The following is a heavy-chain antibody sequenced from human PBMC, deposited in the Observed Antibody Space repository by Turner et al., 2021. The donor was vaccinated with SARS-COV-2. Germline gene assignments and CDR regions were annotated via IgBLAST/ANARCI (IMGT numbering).Heavy chain of an antibody. D-gene: IGHD5-18*01. Sequence: QVQLVQSGAEVKKPGASVKVSCKASGYTFTGYYMHWVRQAPGQGLEWMGWINPNSGGTNYAQKFQGRVTMTWDTSISTAYMELSRLRSDDTAVYYCARSRYTYGSYYYGMDVWGQGTTVTVSS. CDR3: ARSRYTYGSYYYGMDV. J-gene: IGHJ6*02. V-gene: IGHV1-2*02. CDR2: INPNSGGT. CDR1: GYTFTGYY.